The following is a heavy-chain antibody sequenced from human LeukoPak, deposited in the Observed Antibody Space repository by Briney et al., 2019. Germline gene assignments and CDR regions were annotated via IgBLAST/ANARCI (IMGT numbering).Heavy chain of an antibody. Sequence: ASVKVSCKVSGYTLTELSMHWARQAPGQGLEWMGGIIPIFGTANYAQKFQGRVTITADESTSTAYMELSSLRSEDTAVYYCARSLGSSGWYGNDYWGQGTLVTVSS. CDR3: ARSLGSSGWYGNDY. V-gene: IGHV1-69*13. J-gene: IGHJ4*02. CDR1: GYTLTELS. CDR2: IIPIFGTA. D-gene: IGHD6-19*01.